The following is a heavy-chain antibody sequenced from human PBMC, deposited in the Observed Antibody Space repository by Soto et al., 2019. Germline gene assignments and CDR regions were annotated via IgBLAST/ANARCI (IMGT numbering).Heavy chain of an antibody. D-gene: IGHD3-22*01. V-gene: IGHV3-66*01. Sequence: GGSLRLSCAASGFTVSSNYMSWVRQAPGKGLEWVSVIYSGGSTYYADSVKGRFTISRDNSKNTLYLQMNSLRAEDTAVYYCARETTTYYYDSSGPRDAFDIWGQGTMVTVS. CDR3: ARETTTYYYDSSGPRDAFDI. CDR1: GFTVSSNY. CDR2: IYSGGST. J-gene: IGHJ3*02.